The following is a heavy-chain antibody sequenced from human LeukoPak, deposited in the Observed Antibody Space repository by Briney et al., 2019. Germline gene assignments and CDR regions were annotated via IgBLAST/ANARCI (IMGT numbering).Heavy chain of an antibody. CDR2: IYTSGST. CDR3: ARENSGSYREFDY. Sequence: SETLSLTSTVSGGSISSYYWSWIRQPAGKGLEWIGRIYTSGSTNYNASLKSRVSMSVDTSKNQFSLKLSSVTAAGTAVFYCARENSGSYREFDYWGQGTLVTVSS. V-gene: IGHV4-4*07. CDR1: GGSISSYY. D-gene: IGHD1-26*01. J-gene: IGHJ4*02.